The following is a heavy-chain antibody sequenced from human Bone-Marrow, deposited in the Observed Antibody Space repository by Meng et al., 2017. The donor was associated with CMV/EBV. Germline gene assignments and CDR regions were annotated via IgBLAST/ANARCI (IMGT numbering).Heavy chain of an antibody. Sequence: GGSLRLSCAASGFTFSSYAMHWVRQAPGKGLEWVAVISYDGSNKYYADSVKGRFTISRDNSKNTLYLQMNSLRAEDTAVYYCARGGSLGEQPLYWGQGTLVTFYS. CDR1: GFTFSSYA. J-gene: IGHJ4*02. V-gene: IGHV3-30*04. CDR2: ISYDGSNK. CDR3: ARGGSLGEQPLY. D-gene: IGHD6-13*01.